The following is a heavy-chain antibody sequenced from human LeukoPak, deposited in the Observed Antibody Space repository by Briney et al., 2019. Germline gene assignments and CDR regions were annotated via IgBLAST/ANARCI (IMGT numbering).Heavy chain of an antibody. CDR1: GYTFTSYG. Sequence: ASVKVSCKASGYTFTSYGISWVRQAPGQGLEWMGWISAYNGNTNYARKLQGRVTMTTDTSTSTAYMELRSLRSDDTAVYYCARVRDQLLLDAFDIWGQGTMVTVSS. J-gene: IGHJ3*02. V-gene: IGHV1-18*01. CDR2: ISAYNGNT. CDR3: ARVRDQLLLDAFDI. D-gene: IGHD2-2*01.